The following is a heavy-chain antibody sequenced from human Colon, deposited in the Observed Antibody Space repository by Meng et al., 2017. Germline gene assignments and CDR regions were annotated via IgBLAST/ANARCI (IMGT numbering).Heavy chain of an antibody. V-gene: IGHV3-15*01. J-gene: IGHJ3*02. Sequence: GESLKISCTASGFTFSSAWMSWVRQSPGKGLEWVGRIRSQGDGGTTDYAAPVKGRFTFSRDDSKNTRYLQMNSLKTEDTAVYYCTTDWGSGTSYKYAYDIWGQGTLVTVSS. CDR1: GFTFSSAW. CDR2: IRSQGDGGTT. CDR3: TTDWGSGTSYKYAYDI. D-gene: IGHD3-10*01.